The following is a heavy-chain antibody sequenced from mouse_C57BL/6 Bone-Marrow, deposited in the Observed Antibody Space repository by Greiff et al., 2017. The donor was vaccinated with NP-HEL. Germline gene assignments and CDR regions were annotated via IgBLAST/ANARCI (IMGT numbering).Heavy chain of an antibody. CDR3: ARPYYYGSSYSAWFAY. CDR1: GFSLTSYA. CDR2: IWTGGGT. D-gene: IGHD1-1*01. J-gene: IGHJ3*01. V-gene: IGHV2-9-1*01. Sequence: VQLQESGPGLVAPSQSLSITCTVSGFSLTSYAISWVRQPPGKGLEWLGVIWTGGGTHYNSALKSRLSISKDNSKSQVFLKMNSLQTDDTARYYCARPYYYGSSYSAWFAYWGQGTLVTVSA.